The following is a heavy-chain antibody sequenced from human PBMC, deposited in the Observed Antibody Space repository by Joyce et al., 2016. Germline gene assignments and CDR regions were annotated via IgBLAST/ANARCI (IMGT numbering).Heavy chain of an antibody. V-gene: IGHV1-2*04. CDR2: SNPSSGAT. Sequence: QVQLVQSGAEVKKPGASVKVSCKASGYTFINYYIHWVRQATGQGLEWMGWSNPSSGATKYAQTFQGWVTMTRDTSITTAYMELNSLKSDDTAVYYCARGGLRRGSGHKELSEIDYWSQGTLVTVSS. D-gene: IGHD6-19*01. CDR1: GYTFINYY. CDR3: ARGGLRRGSGHKELSEIDY. J-gene: IGHJ4*02.